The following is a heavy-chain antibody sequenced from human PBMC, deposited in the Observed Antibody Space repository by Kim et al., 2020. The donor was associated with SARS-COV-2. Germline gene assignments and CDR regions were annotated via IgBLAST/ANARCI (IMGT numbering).Heavy chain of an antibody. CDR2: ISGSGSTI. J-gene: IGHJ5*02. V-gene: IGHV3-11*01. CDR1: GFTFSDYY. Sequence: GGSLRLSCAASGFTFSDYYMNWIRQAPGKWLEWVSYISGSGSTIYYADSVKGRFTISRDNAKNSLYLQMNSLRSEDTAVYYLARDGTYCTATSCPRWFDTWGQGTLVTVSS. CDR3: ARDGTYCTATSCPRWFDT. D-gene: IGHD2-2*01.